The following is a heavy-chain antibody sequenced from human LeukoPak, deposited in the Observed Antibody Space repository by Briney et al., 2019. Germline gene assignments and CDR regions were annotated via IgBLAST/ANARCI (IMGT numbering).Heavy chain of an antibody. CDR3: AKDRGSSRYYYGSGSYYKPKTLDY. J-gene: IGHJ4*02. V-gene: IGHV3-23*01. D-gene: IGHD3-10*01. Sequence: GGSLRLSCAASGFTFSSYGMSWVRQAPGKGLEWVSAISGSGGSTYYADSVKGRFTISRDNSKNTLYLQMNSLRAGDTAVYYCAKDRGSSRYYYGSGSYYKPKTLDYWGQGTLVTVSS. CDR2: ISGSGGST. CDR1: GFTFSSYG.